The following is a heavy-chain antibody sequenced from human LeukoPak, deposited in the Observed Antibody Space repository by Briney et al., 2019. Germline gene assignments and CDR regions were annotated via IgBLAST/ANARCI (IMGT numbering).Heavy chain of an antibody. J-gene: IGHJ6*03. V-gene: IGHV3-15*01. D-gene: IGHD2-2*01. CDR1: GFTFSNAW. CDR2: IKSKTDGGTT. CDR3: AKEGDCSSTSCYDYYYYYMDV. Sequence: GGSLRLSCAASGFTFSNAWMSWVRQAPGKGLEWVGRIKSKTDGGTTDYAAPVKGRFTISRDDSKNTLYLQMNSLRAEDTAVYYCAKEGDCSSTSCYDYYYYYMDVWGKGTTVTVSS.